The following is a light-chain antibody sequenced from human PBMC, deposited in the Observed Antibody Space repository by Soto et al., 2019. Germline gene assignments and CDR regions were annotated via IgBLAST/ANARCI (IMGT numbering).Light chain of an antibody. CDR3: YSFTTSNTYV. J-gene: IGLJ1*01. Sequence: QSVLTQPPSVSGSPGQSVTISCSGTSSDVGTYNHVSWYQQAPGTAPKVMIYEVSSRPSGVPDRFSGSKSGNTASLTISGLQPEDEADYYCYSFTTSNTYVSGTGTKVTV. V-gene: IGLV2-18*02. CDR2: EVS. CDR1: SSDVGTYNH.